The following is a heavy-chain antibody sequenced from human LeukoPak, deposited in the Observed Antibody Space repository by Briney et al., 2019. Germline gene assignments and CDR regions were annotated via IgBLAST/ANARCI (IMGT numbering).Heavy chain of an antibody. V-gene: IGHV4-34*01. Sequence: SSETLSLTCAVYGGSFSGYYWSWIRQPPGKGLEWIGEINHSGSTNYNPSLKSRVTISVDTSKNQFPLKLSSVTAADTAVYYCARSRWYWYFDLWGRGTLVTVSS. J-gene: IGHJ2*01. CDR2: INHSGST. D-gene: IGHD4-23*01. CDR1: GGSFSGYY. CDR3: ARSRWYWYFDL.